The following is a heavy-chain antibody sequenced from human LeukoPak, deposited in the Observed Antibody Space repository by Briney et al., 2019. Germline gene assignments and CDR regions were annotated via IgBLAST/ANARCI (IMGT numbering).Heavy chain of an antibody. CDR2: ISYDGSDK. J-gene: IGHJ4*02. CDR3: AKPPYGYCSSTSCPPIY. Sequence: GGSLRLSCAASGFTFSSYGMHWVRQAPGKGLEWVAIISYDGSDKYYADSVKGRFTISRDNSKNTLYLQMNSLRAEDTAVYYCAKPPYGYCSSTSCPPIYWGQGTLVTVSS. V-gene: IGHV3-30*18. D-gene: IGHD2-2*03. CDR1: GFTFSSYG.